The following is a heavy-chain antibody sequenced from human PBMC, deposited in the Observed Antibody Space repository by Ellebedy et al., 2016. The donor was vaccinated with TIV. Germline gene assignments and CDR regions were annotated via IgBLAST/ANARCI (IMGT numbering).Heavy chain of an antibody. Sequence: ASVKVSXXASGYTFTSYGINWVRQATGQGLEWMGWINPNSGGTNYAQKFQGWVTMTRDTSISTAYMELSRLRSDDTAVYYCAREGNYYDSSGYSLYSWFDPWGQGTLVTVSS. CDR3: AREGNYYDSSGYSLYSWFDP. J-gene: IGHJ5*02. D-gene: IGHD3-22*01. V-gene: IGHV1-2*04. CDR2: INPNSGGT. CDR1: GYTFTSYG.